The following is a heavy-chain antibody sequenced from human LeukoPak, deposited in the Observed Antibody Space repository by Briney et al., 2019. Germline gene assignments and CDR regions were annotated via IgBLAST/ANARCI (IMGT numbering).Heavy chain of an antibody. CDR1: GFTCSSYG. CDR3: ATQGYYDSSGYSEYFDY. CDR2: IRYDGSNK. D-gene: IGHD3-22*01. Sequence: GGSLRLSCAASGFTCSSYGMHWVRQAPGKGLEWVAFIRYDGSNKYYADSVKGRFTISRDNSKNTLYLQMNSLRAEDTAVYYCATQGYYDSSGYSEYFDYWGQGTLVTVSS. J-gene: IGHJ4*02. V-gene: IGHV3-30*02.